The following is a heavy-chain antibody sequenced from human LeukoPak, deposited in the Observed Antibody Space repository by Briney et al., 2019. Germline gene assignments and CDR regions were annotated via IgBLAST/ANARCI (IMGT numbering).Heavy chain of an antibody. D-gene: IGHD2-21*02. CDR3: AKRVTAILSPADY. CDR1: GFTFSTSW. CDR2: ISGSGGST. J-gene: IGHJ4*02. Sequence: PGGSLRLPCEAPGFTFSTSWMTWARKAPGKGLEWFSAISGSGGSTYYADSVKGRFTISRDNSKNTLYLQMNSLRAEDTAVYYCAKRVTAILSPADYWGQGTLVTVSS. V-gene: IGHV3-23*01.